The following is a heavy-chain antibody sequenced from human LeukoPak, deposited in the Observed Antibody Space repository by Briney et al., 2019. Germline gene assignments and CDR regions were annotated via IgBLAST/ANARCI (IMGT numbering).Heavy chain of an antibody. D-gene: IGHD3-10*01. CDR3: ARHITMVRGVRYIDY. CDR2: IYPGDSDT. Sequence: PGESLKISCQASGYSFTSYWIGWVRQLPGKGLEWMGIIYPGDSDTRYSPSFQGQVTISADKSISTAYLQWSSLKASDTAMYYCARHITMVRGVRYIDYWGQGTLVTVSS. V-gene: IGHV5-51*01. J-gene: IGHJ4*02. CDR1: GYSFTSYW.